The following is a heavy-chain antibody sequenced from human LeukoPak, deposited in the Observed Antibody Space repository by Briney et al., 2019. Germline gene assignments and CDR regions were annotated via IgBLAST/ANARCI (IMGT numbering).Heavy chain of an antibody. CDR3: AKVLRGSGIFDY. CDR2: ISWNSGSI. Sequence: GGSLRLSCAASGFTFSSYSMNWVRQAPGKGLEWVSGISWNSGSIGYADSVKGRFTISRDNAKNSLYLQMNSLRAEDTALYYCAKVLRGSGIFDYWGQGTLVTVSS. CDR1: GFTFSSYS. J-gene: IGHJ4*02. D-gene: IGHD3-10*01. V-gene: IGHV3-9*01.